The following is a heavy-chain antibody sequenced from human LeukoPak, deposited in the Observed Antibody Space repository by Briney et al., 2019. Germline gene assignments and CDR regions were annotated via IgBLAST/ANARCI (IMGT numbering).Heavy chain of an antibody. CDR3: ARGRYYYGSGSYKFDP. V-gene: IGHV1-46*01. D-gene: IGHD3-10*01. Sequence: ASVKVSYKASGYTFTSYYMHWVRQAPGQGLEWMGIINPSGGSTSYAQKFQGRVTMTRDTSTSTVYMELSSLRSEDTAVYYCARGRYYYGSGSYKFDPWGQGTLVTVSS. J-gene: IGHJ5*02. CDR1: GYTFTSYY. CDR2: INPSGGST.